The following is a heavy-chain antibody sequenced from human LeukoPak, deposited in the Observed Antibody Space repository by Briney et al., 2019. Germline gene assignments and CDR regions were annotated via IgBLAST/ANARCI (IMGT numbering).Heavy chain of an antibody. CDR3: AKDLRKDGIWDIDY. CDR2: IYGSGGAS. CDR1: GFTFSTYT. Sequence: GGSLRLSCAASGFTFSTYTMNWVRQAPGKGLEWVSGIYGSGGASFYADSVKGRFTISRDNSQNTVFLQMDSLRDEDTALYYCAKDLRKDGIWDIDYWGQGSLVTVSS. J-gene: IGHJ4*02. V-gene: IGHV3-23*01. D-gene: IGHD1-14*01.